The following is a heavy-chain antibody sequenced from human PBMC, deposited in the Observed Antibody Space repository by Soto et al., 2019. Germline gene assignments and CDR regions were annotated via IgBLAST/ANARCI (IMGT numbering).Heavy chain of an antibody. CDR2: VNPGGIT. J-gene: IGHJ5*01. D-gene: IGHD3-3*01. V-gene: IGHV4-34*08. CDR3: GGEVRNMDIQSIDA. Sequence: SETLSLTCAAYGGTLSGYYWTWVRQPPGKWLEWVGEVNPGGITNYSPSVKSRLKISLDTSEKEVSLEMTYGTAAGTAAYYCGGEVRNMDIQSIDAWGQGXLVTVYS. CDR1: GGTLSGYY.